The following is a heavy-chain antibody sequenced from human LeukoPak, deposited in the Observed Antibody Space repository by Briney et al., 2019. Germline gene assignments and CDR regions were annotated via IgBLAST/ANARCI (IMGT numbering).Heavy chain of an antibody. CDR3: ARAAPKYCSGGSCSGTDY. CDR2: IYHSGST. CDR1: GYSISSGYY. Sequence: PSQTLSLTCAVSGYSISSGYYWGWIRQPPGKGLEWVGGIYHSGSTYYSPSLKSRVTISVDTSKNQFSLKLSSVTAADTAVYYCARAAPKYCSGGSCSGTDYWGQGTLVTVSS. V-gene: IGHV4-38-2*01. D-gene: IGHD2-15*01. J-gene: IGHJ4*02.